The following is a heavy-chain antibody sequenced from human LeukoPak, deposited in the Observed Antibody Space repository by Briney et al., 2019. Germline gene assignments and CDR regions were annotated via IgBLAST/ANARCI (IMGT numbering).Heavy chain of an antibody. J-gene: IGHJ3*02. V-gene: IGHV3-74*01. Sequence: GSLRLSCGASGFTFNNYWMHWVRQAPGMGLVWVSRINSDGSGTTYADSVKGRVTISRDNAKNTLYLQMNSLRAEDAAVYYCARGKDGVWAFDIWGQGTTVTVSS. CDR2: INSDGSGT. CDR1: GFTFNNYW. CDR3: ARGKDGVWAFDI. D-gene: IGHD3-16*01.